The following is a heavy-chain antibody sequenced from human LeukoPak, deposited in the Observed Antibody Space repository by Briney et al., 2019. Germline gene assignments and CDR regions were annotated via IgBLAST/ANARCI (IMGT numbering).Heavy chain of an antibody. D-gene: IGHD3-10*01. CDR3: ARESITMARYLFDY. J-gene: IGHJ4*02. CDR2: ISSSSSTI. CDR1: GFTFSSYS. V-gene: IGHV3-48*04. Sequence: GGSLRLSCAASGFTFSSYSMNWVRQAPGKGLEWVSSISSSSSTIYYADSVKGRFTISRDNAKNSLYLQMNSLRAEDTAVYYCARESITMARYLFDYWGQGTLVTVSS.